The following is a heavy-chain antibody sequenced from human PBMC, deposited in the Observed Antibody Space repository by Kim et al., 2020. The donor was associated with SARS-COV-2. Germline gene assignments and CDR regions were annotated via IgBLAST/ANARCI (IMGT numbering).Heavy chain of an antibody. D-gene: IGHD6-13*01. V-gene: IGHV3-64D*06. Sequence: GGSLRLSCSASGFTFSSYAMHWVRQAPGKGLEYVSAISSNGGSTYYADSVKGRFTISRDNSKNTLYLQMSSLRAEDTAVYYCVKGGRDSSSVLDYWGQGTLVTVSS. CDR2: ISSNGGST. CDR3: VKGGRDSSSVLDY. J-gene: IGHJ4*02. CDR1: GFTFSSYA.